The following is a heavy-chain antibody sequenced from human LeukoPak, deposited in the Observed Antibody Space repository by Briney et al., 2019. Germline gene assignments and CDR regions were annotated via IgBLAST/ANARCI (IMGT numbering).Heavy chain of an antibody. CDR3: AKCDNSGRAGGY. CDR1: GFTFSNYG. J-gene: IGHJ4*02. CDR2: IWYDGSDK. V-gene: IGHV3-33*06. D-gene: IGHD3-22*01. Sequence: PGRSLRLSCAASGFTFSNYGMHWVRQAPGKGLEWVAVIWYDGSDKYYADSVKGRFTISRDNSRNTLYLQMNSLRAEDTAMYYCAKCDNSGRAGGYWGQGTLVTVSS.